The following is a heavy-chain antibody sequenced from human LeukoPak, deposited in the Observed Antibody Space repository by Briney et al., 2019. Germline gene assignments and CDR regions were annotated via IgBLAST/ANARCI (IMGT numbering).Heavy chain of an antibody. CDR2: IYYSGST. CDR1: GGSVSSGSYY. V-gene: IGHV4-30-4*01. Sequence: SETLSLTCTVSGGSVSSGSYYWSWIRQPPGKGLEWIGYIYYSGSTYYNPSLKSRVTISVDTSKNQFSLKLSSVTAADTAVYYCARVLRSRKWFDPWGQGTLVTVSS. D-gene: IGHD3-16*01. J-gene: IGHJ5*02. CDR3: ARVLRSRKWFDP.